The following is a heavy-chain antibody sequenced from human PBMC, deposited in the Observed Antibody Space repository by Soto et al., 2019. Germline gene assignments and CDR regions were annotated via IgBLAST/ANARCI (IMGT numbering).Heavy chain of an antibody. CDR2: INHSGST. J-gene: IGHJ4*01. Sequence: QVQLQQWGAGLLKPSETLSLTCAVYGGSFSGYYWTWIRQPPGTGLGWIGEINHSGSTNYNPSLTXPVTISVDSSYNQFSLKLTSVTAADTALYYCARDKITGLFDYWGHGTLVTVSS. CDR3: ARDKITGLFDY. CDR1: GGSFSGYY. D-gene: IGHD2-8*02. V-gene: IGHV4-34*01.